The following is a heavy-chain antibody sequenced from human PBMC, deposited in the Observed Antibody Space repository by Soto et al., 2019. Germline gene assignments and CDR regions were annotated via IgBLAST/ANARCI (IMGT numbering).Heavy chain of an antibody. V-gene: IGHV3-33*08. Sequence: QVQLVESGGGVVQPGRSLRLSCTASGITFSSYAMHWVRQAPGNGLEWVAVIWYDGSNKNYADSVKGRFTISRDNSKNTLYLQMNSLRTEDTAVYYCATARHGSGTYSYFDYWGQGMLVVVSS. CDR1: GITFSSYA. J-gene: IGHJ4*02. D-gene: IGHD3-10*01. CDR3: ATARHGSGTYSYFDY. CDR2: IWYDGSNK.